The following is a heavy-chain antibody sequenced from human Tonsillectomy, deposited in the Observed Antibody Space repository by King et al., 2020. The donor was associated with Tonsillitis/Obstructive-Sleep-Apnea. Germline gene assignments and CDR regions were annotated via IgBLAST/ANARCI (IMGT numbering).Heavy chain of an antibody. CDR2: IIPILGIA. J-gene: IGHJ4*02. V-gene: IGHV1-69*09. CDR3: ARVGEQLDFDY. CDR1: GGTFSSYA. D-gene: IGHD6-13*01. Sequence: VQLVQSGAEVKTPGASVKVSCEASGGTFSSYAISCVRQAPGQGGEWMGRIIPILGIANYAQKFQGRVTITADKSTSTAYMELSSLRSEDTAVYYCARVGEQLDFDYWGQGTLVTVSS.